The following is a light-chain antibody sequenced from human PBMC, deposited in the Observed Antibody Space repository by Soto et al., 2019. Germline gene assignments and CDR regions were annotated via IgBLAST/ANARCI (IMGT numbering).Light chain of an antibody. CDR3: CSYAGSYTYVV. Sequence: QSALTQPRSVSGSPGQSVTISCTGTSSDVAAYNYVSWYQQHPGKAPKLLICDVSRRPSGVPDRFSGSKSGNTASLTISGLQAEDEADYDCCSYAGSYTYVVFGGGTKLTVL. CDR1: SSDVAAYNY. J-gene: IGLJ2*01. V-gene: IGLV2-11*01. CDR2: DVS.